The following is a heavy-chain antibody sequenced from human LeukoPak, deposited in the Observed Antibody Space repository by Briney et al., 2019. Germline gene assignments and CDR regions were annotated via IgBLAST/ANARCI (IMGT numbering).Heavy chain of an antibody. CDR2: ISSSGSTI. D-gene: IGHD6-19*01. CDR3: ARFNQSGWFDY. Sequence: GGSLRLSCAASGFTFSSYEMNWVRQAPGKGLEWVSYISSSGSTIYYADSVKGRFTISRDNAKNSLYLQMGSLRAEDMAVYYCARFNQSGWFDYWGQGTLVTVSS. J-gene: IGHJ4*02. V-gene: IGHV3-48*03. CDR1: GFTFSSYE.